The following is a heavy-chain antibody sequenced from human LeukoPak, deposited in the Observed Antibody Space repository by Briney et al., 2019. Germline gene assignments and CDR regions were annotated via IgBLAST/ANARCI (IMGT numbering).Heavy chain of an antibody. CDR2: ISYDGSRK. CDR3: AKGLICSGGSCYSYYYYGVDV. D-gene: IGHD2-15*01. Sequence: GRSLRLSCAASGFTFSRYGMHWVRQAPGKGLEWVAVISYDGSRKYCADSVKGRLTISRDNSKNTLYLQMNSLRAEDTAVYYCAKGLICSGGSCYSYYYYGVDVWGQGTTVTVSS. J-gene: IGHJ6*02. V-gene: IGHV3-30*18. CDR1: GFTFSRYG.